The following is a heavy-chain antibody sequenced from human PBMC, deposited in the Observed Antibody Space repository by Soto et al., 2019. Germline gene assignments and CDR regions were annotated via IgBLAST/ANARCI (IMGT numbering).Heavy chain of an antibody. Sequence: PGGSLRLSCAASGFRFNNAWMNWVRQAPGEGLEWVGRIKTKTDGGTTDYSAPVKGRFTISRDDSKNTLYLQMNSLKTEDTAVYYCTTDQGTAWNDYWGQGTLVTVSS. CDR2: IKTKTDGGTT. CDR3: TTDQGTAWNDY. D-gene: IGHD1-1*01. V-gene: IGHV3-15*07. J-gene: IGHJ4*02. CDR1: GFRFNNAW.